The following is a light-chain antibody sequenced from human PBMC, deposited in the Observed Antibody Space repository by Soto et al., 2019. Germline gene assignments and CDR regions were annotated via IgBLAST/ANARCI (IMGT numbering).Light chain of an antibody. CDR1: SSDVGDYNY. Sequence: QSVLTQPASVSGSPGQSITISCTGTSSDVGDYNYVSWYQQHPGKAPKLVIFDVSDRPSGVSNRFSGSKSGNTASLTISGLQAEDEAYYYCSSYTSSSTRVFGTGTKLTVL. CDR3: SSYTSSSTRV. CDR2: DVS. J-gene: IGLJ1*01. V-gene: IGLV2-14*01.